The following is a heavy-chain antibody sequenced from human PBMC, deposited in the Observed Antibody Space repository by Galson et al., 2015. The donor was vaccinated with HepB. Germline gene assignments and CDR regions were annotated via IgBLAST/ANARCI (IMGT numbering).Heavy chain of an antibody. D-gene: IGHD3-22*01. J-gene: IGHJ6*03. V-gene: IGHV4-4*07. Sequence: QTLSLTCSVSGDSMRTYYWTWIRQPAGKGREWVGHIHSTGTTKYNPSLKSRVTMSGDTSKNQFTLLLNSVTASDTAVYYCSRDNYYDKIKYYYYMDVWGKGTPVTVSS. CDR2: IHSTGTT. CDR3: SRDNYYDKIKYYYYMDV. CDR1: GDSMRTYY.